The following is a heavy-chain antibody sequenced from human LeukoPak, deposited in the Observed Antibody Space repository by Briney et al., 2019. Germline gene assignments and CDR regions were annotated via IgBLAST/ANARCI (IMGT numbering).Heavy chain of an antibody. Sequence: ASVKVSCKASGYTFTGYYMHWVRQAPGQGLEWMGWMNPNSGNTGYAQKFQGRVTMTRNTSISTAYMELSSLRSEDTAVYYCARDLGKGGNSDYWGQGTLVTVSS. J-gene: IGHJ4*02. CDR1: GYTFTGYY. CDR2: MNPNSGNT. CDR3: ARDLGKGGNSDY. V-gene: IGHV1-8*02. D-gene: IGHD2-15*01.